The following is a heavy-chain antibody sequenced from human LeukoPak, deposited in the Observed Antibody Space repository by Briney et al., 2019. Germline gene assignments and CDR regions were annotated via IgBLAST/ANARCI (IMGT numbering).Heavy chain of an antibody. Sequence: ASVKVSCKASGGTFSSYAISWVRQAPGQGLEWMGGIIPIFGTANYAQKLQGRVTMTTDTSTSTAYMELRSLRSDDTAVYYCARGLAAAKGLGIEYWGQGTLVTVSS. D-gene: IGHD6-13*01. V-gene: IGHV1-69*05. CDR3: ARGLAAAKGLGIEY. J-gene: IGHJ4*02. CDR1: GGTFSSYA. CDR2: IIPIFGTA.